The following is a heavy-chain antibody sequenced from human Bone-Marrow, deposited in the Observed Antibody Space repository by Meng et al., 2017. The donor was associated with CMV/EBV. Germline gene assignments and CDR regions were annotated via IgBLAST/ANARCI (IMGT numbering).Heavy chain of an antibody. J-gene: IGHJ5*01. CDR1: GFRFKSYW. CDR3: ARDNFGRFDS. V-gene: IGHV3-7*01. CDR2: IYQDGSEE. Sequence: GESLKISCAASGFRFKSYWMNWVRQAPGKGLEWVAMIYQDGSEEYYADSVRGRFTISRDNAKNSLFLRMNSLRPEDTGVYYCARDNFGRFDSWGQGNVVTVSS. D-gene: IGHD1-1*01.